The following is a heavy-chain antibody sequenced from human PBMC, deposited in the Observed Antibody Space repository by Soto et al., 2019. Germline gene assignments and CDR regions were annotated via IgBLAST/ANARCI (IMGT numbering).Heavy chain of an antibody. V-gene: IGHV4-30-2*01. CDR2: IYHSGST. J-gene: IGHJ6*02. CDR1: GGSISSGGYS. CDR3: ARTAAAGKYYYGVDV. D-gene: IGHD6-13*01. Sequence: PSETLSLTCAVSGGSISSGGYSWSWIRQPPGKGLEWIGYIYHSGSTYYNPSLKSRVTISVDRSKNQFSLKLSSVTAADTAIYYCARTAAAGKYYYGVDVWGQGTTATVS.